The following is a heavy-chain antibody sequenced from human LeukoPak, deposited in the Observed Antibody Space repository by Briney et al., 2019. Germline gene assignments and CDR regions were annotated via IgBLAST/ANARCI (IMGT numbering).Heavy chain of an antibody. D-gene: IGHD5-18*01. V-gene: IGHV1-69-2*01. CDR1: GYTFTDYY. CDR2: VDPEDGET. J-gene: IGHJ4*02. CDR3: ATGPLQPSRL. Sequence: ASVKVSCKASGYTFTDYYMHWVQQAPGKGLEWMGRVDPEDGETIYAEKFQGRVTITADTSTDTAYMELSSLRSEDTAVYYCATGPLQPSRLWGQGTLVTVSS.